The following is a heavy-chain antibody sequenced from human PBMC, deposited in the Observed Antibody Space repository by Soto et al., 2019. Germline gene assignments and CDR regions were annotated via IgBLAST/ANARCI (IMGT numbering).Heavy chain of an antibody. CDR3: AREGNLGRWLQPLDF. D-gene: IGHD5-12*01. CDR1: GGSISSSNNY. Sequence: SETLSLTCTVSGGSISSSNNYWSWVRQPPGKGLEWIGNIHYNGNTKYNPSLKSRVSMSVDTSKNQFSLRLISVTAADTAKYFCAREGNLGRWLQPLDFWGQGTLVTVSS. CDR2: IHYNGNT. V-gene: IGHV4-61*01. J-gene: IGHJ4*02.